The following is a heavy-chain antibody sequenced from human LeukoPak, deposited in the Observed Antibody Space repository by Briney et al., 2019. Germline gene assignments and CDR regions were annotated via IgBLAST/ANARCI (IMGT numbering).Heavy chain of an antibody. V-gene: IGHV1-18*01. J-gene: IGHJ4*02. CDR2: ISAYNGNT. D-gene: IGHD2-2*01. CDR3: ARDRCSSTSCYGGFFGY. Sequence: ASVKVSCKASGYTFTSYGISWVRQAPGQGLEWMGWISAYNGNTNYAQKLQGRVTMTTDTSTSTAYMELRSLRSDDTAVYYCARDRCSSTSCYGGFFGYWGQGTLVTVSS. CDR1: GYTFTSYG.